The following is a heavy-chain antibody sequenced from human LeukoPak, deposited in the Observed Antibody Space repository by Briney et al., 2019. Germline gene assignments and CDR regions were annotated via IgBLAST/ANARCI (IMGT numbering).Heavy chain of an antibody. D-gene: IGHD3-10*01. Sequence: PGRSLRLSCAASGFTFSSYGMHWVRQAPGKGLEWVAVISYDGSNKYYADSVKGRFTISRDNSKNTLYLQMNSLRAEDTAVYYCAKDLFWFGELSGMDVWGQGTTVTVSS. CDR1: GFTFSSYG. V-gene: IGHV3-30*18. CDR3: AKDLFWFGELSGMDV. J-gene: IGHJ6*02. CDR2: ISYDGSNK.